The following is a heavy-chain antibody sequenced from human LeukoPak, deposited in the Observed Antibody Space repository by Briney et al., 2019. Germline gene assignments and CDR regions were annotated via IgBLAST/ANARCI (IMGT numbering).Heavy chain of an antibody. V-gene: IGHV4-59*08. CDR1: GGSISDYY. Sequence: SETLSLTFIGCGGSISDYYGSWIRQPPGKGLEWIGYIYHSGSTNYNPSLKSRVTISVDTSKNQFSLSLSSVTAADTAVYYCARHRWSGGSCYSFEYNCFDLWGQGTLVTVSS. CDR2: IYHSGST. J-gene: IGHJ5*02. CDR3: ARHRWSGGSCYSFEYNCFDL. D-gene: IGHD2-15*01.